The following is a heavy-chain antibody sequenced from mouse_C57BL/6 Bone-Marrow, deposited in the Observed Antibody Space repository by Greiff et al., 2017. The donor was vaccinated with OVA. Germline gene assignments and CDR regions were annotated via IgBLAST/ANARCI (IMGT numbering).Heavy chain of an antibody. CDR3: VREGWAPAWFAY. V-gene: IGHV10-3*01. D-gene: IGHD3-3*01. CDR2: IRSKSSNYAT. CDR1: GFTFNTYA. Sequence: EVMLVESGGGLVQPKGSLKLSCAASGFTFNTYAMHWVRQAPGKGLEWVARIRSKSSNYATYYADSVKDRFTISRDDSQSMLYLQMNNLKTEDTAIDDCVREGWAPAWFAYWGQGTLVTVSA. J-gene: IGHJ3*01.